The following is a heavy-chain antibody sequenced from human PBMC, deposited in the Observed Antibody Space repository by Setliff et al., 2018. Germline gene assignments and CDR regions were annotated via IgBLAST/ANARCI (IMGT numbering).Heavy chain of an antibody. CDR1: GYTFTTYY. D-gene: IGHD3-22*01. J-gene: IGHJ5*02. CDR3: ARDPFRNYDTAPVWFDP. V-gene: IGHV1-46*01. CDR2: INPSGGYA. Sequence: ASVKVSCKASGYTFTTYYMHWVRQAPGQGLEWMGIINPSGGYANYAQRFRGRVTIITDESTSTAYMQLSSLGSDDTAVYYCARDPFRNYDTAPVWFDPWGQGTLVTVSS.